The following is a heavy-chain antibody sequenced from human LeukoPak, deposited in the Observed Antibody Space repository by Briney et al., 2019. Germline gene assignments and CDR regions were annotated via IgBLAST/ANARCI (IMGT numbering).Heavy chain of an antibody. J-gene: IGHJ4*02. CDR1: GGSFSGYY. V-gene: IGHV4-34*01. Sequence: SETLALTCAVYGGSFSGYYWIWIRQPPGKGLEWIGEINRSGSTTYNPSLKSRVTISLDTSKNQFSLKLSSVTAADTAVYYCASSLVRADMVTGIDYWGQGTLVTVSS. CDR2: INRSGST. D-gene: IGHD5-18*01. CDR3: ASSLVRADMVTGIDY.